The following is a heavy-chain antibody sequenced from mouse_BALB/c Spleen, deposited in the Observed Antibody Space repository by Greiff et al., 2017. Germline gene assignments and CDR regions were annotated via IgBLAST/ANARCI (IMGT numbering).Heavy chain of an antibody. D-gene: IGHD4-1*01. CDR1: GYTFTDYW. J-gene: IGHJ4*01. CDR2: INPGSGGT. V-gene: IGHV1-54*01. CDR3: ARTLTEYYAMDY. Sequence: QVQLQQPGAELVMPGASVKMSCKASGYTFTDYWMHWVKQRPGQGLEWIGVINPGSGGTNYNEKFKGKATLTADKSSSTAYMQLSSLTSDDSAVYFCARTLTEYYAMDYWGQGTSVTVSS.